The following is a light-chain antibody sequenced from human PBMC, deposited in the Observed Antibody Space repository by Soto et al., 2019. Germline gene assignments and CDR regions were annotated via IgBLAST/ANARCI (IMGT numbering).Light chain of an antibody. V-gene: IGKV3-20*01. CDR3: QQYGSSTNT. Sequence: EIVVTQSPGTLSLSPGERATLSCRASQSVSSSYLAWYQQKPGQAPRLLIYGASSRATGIPDRFSGSGSGTDFTLTISRLEPEDFAVYYCQQYGSSTNTFGQGTRLEIK. CDR1: QSVSSSY. J-gene: IGKJ5*01. CDR2: GAS.